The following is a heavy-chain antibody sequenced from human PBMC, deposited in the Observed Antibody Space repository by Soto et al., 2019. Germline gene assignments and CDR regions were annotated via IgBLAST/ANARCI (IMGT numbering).Heavy chain of an antibody. CDR2: TYYRSKWYI. CDR1: GDSVSSNSAV. D-gene: IGHD2-8*01. V-gene: IGHV6-1*01. Sequence: QVQLQQSGPGLVKPSQTLSLTCAISGDSVSSNSAVWNWIRQSPSRGLEWLGRTYYRSKWYIDYEVSVKXRXTXTXXISTNQGSLHLHSVTPADTAVYSCVRLIGNSWLDSWGQGTLVTVSS. CDR3: VRLIGNSWLDS. J-gene: IGHJ5*01.